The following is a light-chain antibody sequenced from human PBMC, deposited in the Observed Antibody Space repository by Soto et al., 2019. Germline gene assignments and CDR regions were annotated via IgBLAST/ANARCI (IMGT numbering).Light chain of an antibody. CDR2: EVT. CDR3: SSYVGSNNFA. CDR1: SGDIDNYNY. V-gene: IGLV2-8*01. Sequence: QSVLTQPPSASGSPGQSVTIYCTGTSGDIDNYNYVSWYLQHPGKAPKLLIFEVTKRPSGVPDRFSGSKSGDTAFLTVSGLQADDEADYYCSSYVGSNNFAFGTGTKVTVL. J-gene: IGLJ1*01.